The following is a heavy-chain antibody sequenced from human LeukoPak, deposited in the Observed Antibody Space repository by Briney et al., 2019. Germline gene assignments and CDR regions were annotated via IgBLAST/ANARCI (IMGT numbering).Heavy chain of an antibody. CDR2: ISAYNGNT. V-gene: IGHV1-18*01. D-gene: IGHD3-16*02. CDR1: GYTFSSYG. J-gene: IGHJ4*02. CDR3: AREEYVWGSYRDVDY. Sequence: ASVRVSCKASGYTFSSYGITWVRQAPGQGLEWMGWISAYNGNTNYAQKIQDRVPMTTDTYTSTAYMELRRLRADDTAVYYCAREEYVWGSYRDVDYWGQGTLVTVSS.